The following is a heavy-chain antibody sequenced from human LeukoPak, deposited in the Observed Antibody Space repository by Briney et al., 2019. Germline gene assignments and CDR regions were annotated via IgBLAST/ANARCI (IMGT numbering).Heavy chain of an antibody. V-gene: IGHV1-2*02. CDR1: GYTFTCYY. CDR2: INPNSGDT. CDR3: ARDLAVFDAFDI. D-gene: IGHD2-8*02. Sequence: GASVKVSCRASGYTFTCYYMHWVRQAPGQGLEWMGWINPNSGDTNYAQDFQGRVTMTRDTSISTAYMELSRLRYDDTAVYYCARDLAVFDAFDIWGQGTMVTVSS. J-gene: IGHJ3*02.